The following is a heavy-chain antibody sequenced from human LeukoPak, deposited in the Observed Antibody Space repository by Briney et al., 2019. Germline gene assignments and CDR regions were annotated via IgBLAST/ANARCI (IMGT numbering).Heavy chain of an antibody. D-gene: IGHD5-12*01. CDR3: AAYSGYDRDY. Sequence: GGSLRLSCAASGFTFSSYGMNWVRQAQGKGLEWVSSISSSSSSYIYYADSVKGRFTISRDNAKNSLYLQMNSLRAEDTAVYYCAAYSGYDRDYWGQGTLVTVSS. CDR1: GFTFSSYG. CDR2: ISSSSSSYI. J-gene: IGHJ4*02. V-gene: IGHV3-21*01.